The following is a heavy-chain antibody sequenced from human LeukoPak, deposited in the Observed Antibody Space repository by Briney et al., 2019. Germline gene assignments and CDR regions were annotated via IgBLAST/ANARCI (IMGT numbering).Heavy chain of an antibody. CDR3: ARDTYGDRNNYAFDI. J-gene: IGHJ3*02. CDR1: GYTFTGYY. CDR2: INPSSGGT. Sequence: GASGKVSCKASGYTFTGYYIHWVRQAPGQGLKWMGWINPSSGGTNYAQKFQGRVTLTRDTSISTAYMELSSLRSDDTAVYYCARDTYGDRNNYAFDIWGQGTMVTVSS. D-gene: IGHD4-17*01. V-gene: IGHV1-2*02.